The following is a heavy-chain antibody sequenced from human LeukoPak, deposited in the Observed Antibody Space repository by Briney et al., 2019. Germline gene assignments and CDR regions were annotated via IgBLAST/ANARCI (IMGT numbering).Heavy chain of an antibody. CDR1: GYSISSGYY. CDR3: ARSDGDVGAFDI. J-gene: IGHJ3*02. D-gene: IGHD1-26*01. V-gene: IGHV4-38-2*02. CDR2: IYHSGST. Sequence: PSETLSLTCTVSGYSISSGYYWAWIRQPQGKGLEWIGSIYHSGSTYYNPSLKSRVTISVDTSKNQFSLKLSSVTAADTAVYYCARSDGDVGAFDIWGQGTMVTVSS.